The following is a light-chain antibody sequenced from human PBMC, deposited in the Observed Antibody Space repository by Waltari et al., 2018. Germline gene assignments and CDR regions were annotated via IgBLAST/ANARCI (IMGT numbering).Light chain of an antibody. CDR2: EVS. J-gene: IGLJ3*02. V-gene: IGLV2-8*01. CDR1: SSDY. CDR3: SSYADNTLV. Sequence: QSALTQPTSASGSPGQSVTISCTGTSSDYVSWFQHHPGKAPKLMIYEVSKRPSGVPDRFSGSKSGNTASLTVSGLQADDEAHYYCSSYADNTLVFGGGTKLTVL.